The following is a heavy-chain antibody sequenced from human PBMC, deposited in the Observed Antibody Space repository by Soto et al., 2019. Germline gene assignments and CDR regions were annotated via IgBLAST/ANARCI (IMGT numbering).Heavy chain of an antibody. CDR2: IYHCGST. J-gene: IGHJ4*02. V-gene: IGHV4-59*12. CDR1: GGSISSYY. Sequence: PSETLSLTCTVSGGSISSYYWSWIRQPPGKGLECIGYIYHCGSTNYNPSLKSRVSISVDKSKNQFSLKLSSVTASDTAVYYCARVAVAGTRVDYWGQGTLVTVSS. D-gene: IGHD6-19*01. CDR3: ARVAVAGTRVDY.